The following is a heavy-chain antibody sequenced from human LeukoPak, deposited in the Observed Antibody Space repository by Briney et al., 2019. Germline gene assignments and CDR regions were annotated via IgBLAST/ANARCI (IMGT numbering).Heavy chain of an antibody. J-gene: IGHJ4*02. CDR2: IIPIFGTA. CDR1: GGTFSSYA. D-gene: IGHD3-9*01. CDR3: AREDDILTGYFDY. Sequence: ASVKVSCKASGGTFSSYAISWVRQAPGQGLEWMGGIIPIFGTANYAQKFQGRVTITADKSTSTAYMELSSLRSEDMAVYYCAREDDILTGYFDYWGQGTLVTVSP. V-gene: IGHV1-69*06.